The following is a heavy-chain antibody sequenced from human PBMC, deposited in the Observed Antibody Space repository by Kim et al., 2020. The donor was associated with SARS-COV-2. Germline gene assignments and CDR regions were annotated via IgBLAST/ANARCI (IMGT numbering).Heavy chain of an antibody. Sequence: ANYAQKVQGRVTITADESTSTAYMELRSLRAEDTAVYYCARDSTIAVAGTWGQGTLVTVSS. CDR2: A. CDR3: ARDSTIAVAGT. D-gene: IGHD6-19*01. J-gene: IGHJ5*02. V-gene: IGHV1-69*01.